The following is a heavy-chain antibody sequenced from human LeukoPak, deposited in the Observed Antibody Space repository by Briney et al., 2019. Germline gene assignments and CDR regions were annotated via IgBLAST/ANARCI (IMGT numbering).Heavy chain of an antibody. Sequence: GGSLRLSCAASGFTFSSYAMSWVRQAPGKGLEWVSTFSGTSTNSYADAVKGRVTISRDNSKNTLYLQMNSLRAEDTAVYYCAKLKQWQPQRYFFEYWGQGALVTVAS. CDR3: AKLKQWQPQRYFFEY. D-gene: IGHD6-19*01. CDR1: GFTFSSYA. J-gene: IGHJ4*02. V-gene: IGHV3-23*01. CDR2: FSGTSTN.